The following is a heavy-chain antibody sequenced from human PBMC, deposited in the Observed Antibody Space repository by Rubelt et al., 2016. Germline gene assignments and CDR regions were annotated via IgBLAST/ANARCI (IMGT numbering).Heavy chain of an antibody. CDR1: GFSLTTSGVG. Sequence: ESGPTLLKPTQTLTLTCNFSGFSLTTSGVGVGWIRQPPGKALEWLALISWDDDKRYSPSLKSRLTITKDTSKNQVVLTMTNMDPMDTATYYCAHSRIAANFDYWGQGTLVTVSS. D-gene: IGHD6-13*01. CDR3: AHSRIAANFDY. CDR2: ISWDDDK. J-gene: IGHJ4*02. V-gene: IGHV2-5*02.